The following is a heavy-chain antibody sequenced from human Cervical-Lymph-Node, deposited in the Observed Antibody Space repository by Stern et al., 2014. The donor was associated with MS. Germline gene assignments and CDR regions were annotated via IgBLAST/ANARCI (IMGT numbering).Heavy chain of an antibody. Sequence: VQLVESGAEVTKPGSSVKVSCQASGGTFSKIPSSWVRQAPGTVREWMAGIFPVFGTPTYAQEFRGRVTITADVSTSTVYMELSSLRSDDTAVYYCALSSETSDRWYSLGYDLWGQGTLVTVSS. CDR2: IFPVFGTP. J-gene: IGHJ5*02. V-gene: IGHV1-69*01. CDR3: ALSSETSDRWYSLGYDL. CDR1: GGTFSKIP. D-gene: IGHD6-13*01.